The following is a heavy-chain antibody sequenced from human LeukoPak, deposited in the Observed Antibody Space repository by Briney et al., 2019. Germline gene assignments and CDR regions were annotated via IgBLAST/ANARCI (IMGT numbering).Heavy chain of an antibody. V-gene: IGHV4-39*07. CDR3: AREYSGYAKGH. J-gene: IGHJ4*02. CDR2: IYYRENT. Sequence: SETLSLTCTVSGGSISSSSYYWGWIRQPPGKGLEWIGSIYYRENTYYNPSIKSRVTISVDTTKNQFSMKLSSVTAADTAVYYCAREYSGYAKGHWGQGTMVTVSS. CDR1: GGSISSSSYY. D-gene: IGHD5-12*01.